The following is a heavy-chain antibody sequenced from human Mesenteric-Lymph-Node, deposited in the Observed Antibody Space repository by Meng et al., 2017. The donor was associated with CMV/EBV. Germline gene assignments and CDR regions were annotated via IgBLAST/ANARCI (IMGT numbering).Heavy chain of an antibody. D-gene: IGHD6-13*01. CDR1: GFIFSSYW. J-gene: IGHJ3*02. CDR2: INTDVSIT. Sequence: GGSLRLSCAASGFIFSSYWMHWVRQAPGKGLVWVSRINTDVSITTYADSVKGRFTISRDNAKNSLYLQMNSLRAEDTAVYYCARDPLATAYSSSSFDIWGQGTMVTVSS. CDR3: ARDPLATAYSSSSFDI. V-gene: IGHV3-74*03.